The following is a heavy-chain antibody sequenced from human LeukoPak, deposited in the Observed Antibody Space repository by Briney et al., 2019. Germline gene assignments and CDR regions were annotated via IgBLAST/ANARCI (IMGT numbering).Heavy chain of an antibody. D-gene: IGHD3-10*01. CDR1: GYTFTGYY. V-gene: IGHV1-2*02. CDR3: ARVYSSGSFYLY. Sequence: ASVKVSCKASGYTFTGYYMHWVRQAPGQGLEWMGWINPDSGGTKYAQCFQGRVTMTRDTSTSTAYMELSRLRSDDTAVYYCARVYSSGSFYLYWGQGTLVTVSS. CDR2: INPDSGGT. J-gene: IGHJ4*02.